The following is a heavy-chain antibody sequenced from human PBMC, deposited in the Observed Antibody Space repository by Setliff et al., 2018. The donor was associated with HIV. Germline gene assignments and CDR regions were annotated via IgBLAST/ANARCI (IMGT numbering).Heavy chain of an antibody. D-gene: IGHD2-15*01. V-gene: IGHV3-48*03. J-gene: IGHJ6*03. CDR1: GLTISNFD. CDR2: ISTSGSPI. CDR3: AKMTPSYYFYMDA. Sequence: GGSLRLSCTASGLTISNFDMNWVRQAPGKGLEWVSYISTSGSPIYYADSVKGRFTISRDNAKNSLYLQMHSLRAEDTAIYYCAKMTPSYYFYMDAWGNGTTVTVSS.